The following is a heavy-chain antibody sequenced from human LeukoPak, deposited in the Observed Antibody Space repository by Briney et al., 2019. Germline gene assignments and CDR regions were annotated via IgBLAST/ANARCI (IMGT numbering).Heavy chain of an antibody. CDR1: GGSISSGGYY. CDR2: IYYSGST. J-gene: IGHJ4*02. Sequence: SQTLSLTCTVSGGSISSGGYYWSWIRQHPGKGLEWIGYIYYSGSTYYNPSLESRVTISVDTSKNQFSLKLSSVTAADTAVYYCASTPYDYVWGSYRYALYFDYWGQGTLVTVSS. CDR3: ASTPYDYVWGSYRYALYFDY. V-gene: IGHV4-31*03. D-gene: IGHD3-16*02.